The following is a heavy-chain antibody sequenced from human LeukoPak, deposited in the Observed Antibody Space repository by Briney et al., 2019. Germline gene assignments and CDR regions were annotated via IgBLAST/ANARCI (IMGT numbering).Heavy chain of an antibody. D-gene: IGHD3-16*01. CDR1: GFTFRTYW. J-gene: IGHJ5*02. CDR3: ARAEPGGNWFDP. CDR2: INTDGSGT. Sequence: PGGSLRLSCAASGFTFRTYWMHWVRQAPGKGLLWVSRINTDGSGTIYADSVKGRFTISRDNANNTLYLQMNSLRAEDTALYYCARAEPGGNWFDPWGQGTLVTVSS. V-gene: IGHV3-74*01.